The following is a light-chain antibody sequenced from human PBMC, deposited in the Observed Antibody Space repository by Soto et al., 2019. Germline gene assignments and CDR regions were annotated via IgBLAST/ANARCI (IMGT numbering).Light chain of an antibody. V-gene: IGKV1-6*01. CDR3: LQSYIYPLT. J-gene: IGKJ4*01. Sequence: AIRLTQSPSSLSASVGDRVNITCRASQGIRHDLGWYQQKPGQAPKLLIYTTSTLQSGVPSRFSGSGSGTDFTLTICGLQPEDFATYYCLQSYIYPLTFGGGTKVDIK. CDR1: QGIRHD. CDR2: TTS.